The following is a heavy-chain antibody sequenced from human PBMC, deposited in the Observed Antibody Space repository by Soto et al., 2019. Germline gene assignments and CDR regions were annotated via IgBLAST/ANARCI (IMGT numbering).Heavy chain of an antibody. CDR2: ISGGGDNT. CDR1: GFTFSSYA. Sequence: GGSLRLSCAASGFTFSSYAMDWVRQAPGKGLEWVSAISGGGDNTYYADSVKGRFTISRDNSKNTLYLQMSSLRAEDTAVDYCAKENHYYYYMDVWGKGTTVTVSS. V-gene: IGHV3-23*01. J-gene: IGHJ6*03. CDR3: AKENHYYYYMDV.